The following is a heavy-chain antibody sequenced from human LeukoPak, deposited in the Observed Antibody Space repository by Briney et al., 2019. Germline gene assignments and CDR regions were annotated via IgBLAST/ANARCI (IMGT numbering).Heavy chain of an antibody. J-gene: IGHJ4*02. V-gene: IGHV3-21*06. D-gene: IGHD2-8*01. CDR3: ARALIGYYFDY. CDR1: GFTFSTNS. CDR2: ISSSSSYI. Sequence: GGSLRLSCAASGFTFSTNSMNWVRQAPGKGLEWVSSISSSSSYIYYADSVKGRFTISRDNSKNSLYLQMNSLRAEDTAVYYCARALIGYYFDYWGQGTLVTVSS.